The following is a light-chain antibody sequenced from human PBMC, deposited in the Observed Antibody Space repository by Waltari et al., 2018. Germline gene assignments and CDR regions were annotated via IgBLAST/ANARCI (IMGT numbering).Light chain of an antibody. CDR1: RNVGPS. Sequence: EVVLTQSPGALSVSPGESATLSCRASRNVGPSLAWYQQTPGQAPRLLVYDAKNRATDVPARFSGSGYGTQFTLTISSLQSEDFGVYYCHQYNYWPPAYTFGQGTKLEIK. J-gene: IGKJ2*01. CDR2: DAK. V-gene: IGKV3-15*01. CDR3: HQYNYWPPAYT.